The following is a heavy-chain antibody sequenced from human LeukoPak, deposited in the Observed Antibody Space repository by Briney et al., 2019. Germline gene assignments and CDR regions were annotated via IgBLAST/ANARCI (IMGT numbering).Heavy chain of an antibody. Sequence: GGSLRLSCAASGFTFSSYSMNWVRQAPGKGLEWVSSISSSTSYIYYADSVKGRFTISRDNAKNSLYLQMNSLRAEDTAVYYCARVSSGWQGAFDILGGGTMVGVS. CDR1: GFTFSSYS. D-gene: IGHD6-19*01. CDR2: ISSSTSYI. J-gene: IGHJ3*02. V-gene: IGHV3-21*01. CDR3: ARVSSGWQGAFDI.